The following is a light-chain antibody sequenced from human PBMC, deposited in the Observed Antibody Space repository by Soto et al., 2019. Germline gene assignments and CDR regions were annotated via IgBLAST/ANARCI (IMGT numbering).Light chain of an antibody. J-gene: IGLJ1*01. V-gene: IGLV1-40*01. CDR1: SSNIGAGYD. CDR2: GNS. CDR3: QSYASSPPHV. Sequence: QSVLTQPPSVSGAPGQRVTISCTGSSSNIGAGYDVHWYQQLPGTVPKLLIYGNSNRPSGVPDRFSGSKSGTSASLAITGPQPEYEPYYYSQSYASSPPHVFGPGTNLTVL.